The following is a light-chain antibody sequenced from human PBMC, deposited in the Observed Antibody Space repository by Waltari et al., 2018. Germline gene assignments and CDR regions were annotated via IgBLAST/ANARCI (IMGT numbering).Light chain of an antibody. V-gene: IGLV2-23*02. Sequence: QSALTQPASVSGSPGQSITISCTGTSSDVGNYTRVSWYQQHPGKAPKLMIYAVSKRPSGVSARFSGSKSGDMASLTISGLQPEDEAEYFCSSYAGSSKGVFGRGTKVTVL. CDR3: SSYAGSSKGV. J-gene: IGLJ2*01. CDR1: SSDVGNYTR. CDR2: AVS.